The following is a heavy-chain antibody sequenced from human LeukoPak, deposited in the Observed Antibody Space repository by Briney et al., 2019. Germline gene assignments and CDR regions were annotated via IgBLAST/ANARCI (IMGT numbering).Heavy chain of an antibody. CDR3: ARAQWLVSAIQYDY. V-gene: IGHV1-18*01. Sequence: ASVKVSCKASGYTFTSYGISWVRQAPGQGLEWMGWISAYNGNTNYAQKLQGRVTMTTDTSTSTAYMELRSLRSDDTAVYYCARAQWLVSAIQYDYWGQGTLVTVSS. D-gene: IGHD6-19*01. CDR1: GYTFTSYG. J-gene: IGHJ4*02. CDR2: ISAYNGNT.